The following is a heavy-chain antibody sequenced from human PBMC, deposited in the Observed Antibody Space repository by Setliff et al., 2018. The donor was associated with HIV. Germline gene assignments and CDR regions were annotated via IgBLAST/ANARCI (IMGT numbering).Heavy chain of an antibody. CDR1: GGSISSYY. CDR3: ARGPAGRLVFLGY. J-gene: IGHJ4*02. Sequence: ETLSLTCTVSGGSISSYYWSWIRQSPGKGLEWLGYIYYSGSTNYNPSLKSRVTISVDTSKNQFSLTLNSVTAADTAVYYCARGPAGRLVFLGYWGQGTLVTVSS. V-gene: IGHV4-59*01. D-gene: IGHD6-6*01. CDR2: IYYSGST.